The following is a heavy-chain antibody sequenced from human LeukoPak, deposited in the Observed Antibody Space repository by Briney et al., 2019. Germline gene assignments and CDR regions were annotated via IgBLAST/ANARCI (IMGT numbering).Heavy chain of an antibody. CDR3: ALRRLTSAQIIEDNWFDP. J-gene: IGHJ5*02. V-gene: IGHV4-59*01. CDR2: IYNSGST. Sequence: PSETLSLTCTVSGASITSYYWNWIRQPPGKGLEWIGYIYNSGSTNYNPSLKSRVTISLDTSKNQFSLRLTSVTAADTAVYYCALRRLTSAQIIEDNWFDPWGQGTLVTVSS. CDR1: GASITSYY. D-gene: IGHD2/OR15-2a*01.